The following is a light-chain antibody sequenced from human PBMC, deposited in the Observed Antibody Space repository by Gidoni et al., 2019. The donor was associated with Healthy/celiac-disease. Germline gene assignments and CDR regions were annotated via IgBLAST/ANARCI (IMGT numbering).Light chain of an antibody. CDR1: QSVSSSY. Sequence: ELVLTQSPGPLSLSPGESATLSCRASQSVSSSYLAWYQQKPGQAPRLLIYGASSRATGIPDRFRGSGSGTDFTLTISRREPEDVAVYYCQQYGSSPQTFGQGTKVEIK. CDR3: QQYGSSPQT. J-gene: IGKJ1*01. CDR2: GAS. V-gene: IGKV3-20*01.